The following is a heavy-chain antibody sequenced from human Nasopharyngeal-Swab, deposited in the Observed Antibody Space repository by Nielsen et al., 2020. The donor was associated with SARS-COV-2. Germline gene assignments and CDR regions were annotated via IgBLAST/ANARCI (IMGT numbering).Heavy chain of an antibody. D-gene: IGHD2-2*01. V-gene: IGHV3-21*01. CDR1: GLTFSSYS. CDR3: ASDYCSSTSCYFGADYYYMDV. J-gene: IGHJ6*03. Sequence: GGSLRLSCAASGLTFSSYSMNWVRQAPGKGLEWVSSISSSSRYIYYADSVKGRFTISRDNAKNSLYLQMNSLRAEDTAVYYCASDYCSSTSCYFGADYYYMDVWGKGTTVTVSS. CDR2: ISSSSRYI.